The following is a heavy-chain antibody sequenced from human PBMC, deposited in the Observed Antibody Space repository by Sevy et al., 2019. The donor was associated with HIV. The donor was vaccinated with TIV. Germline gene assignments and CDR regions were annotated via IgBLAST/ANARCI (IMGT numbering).Heavy chain of an antibody. CDR3: ARESFRRVNDY. CDR2: ISYDGSNK. V-gene: IGHV3-30*04. D-gene: IGHD3-16*01. CDR1: GFTFSSYA. J-gene: IGHJ4*02. Sequence: GGSLRLSCAASGFTFSSYAMHWVRQAPGKGLEWVAVISYDGSNKYYADSVKGRFTISRDNSTNTLYLQMNSLRAEDTAADYCARESFRRVNDYWGQGTLVTVSS.